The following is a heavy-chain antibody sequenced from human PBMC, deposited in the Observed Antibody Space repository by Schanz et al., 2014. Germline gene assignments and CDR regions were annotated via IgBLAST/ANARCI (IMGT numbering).Heavy chain of an antibody. CDR2: IHTGSGNT. J-gene: IGHJ6*03. V-gene: IGHV1-3*04. CDR1: GYTFAGHA. Sequence: QVQLVQSGAEVKKPGASVKVSCQASGYTFAGHAVHWVRQAPGQGPEWVGWIHTGSGNTKYSQKFEGRVTITRDTSASIVDMELSSIRSEDTAVVCCASGEARVASSGGDIVTMDVWGKGTTVTVSS. D-gene: IGHD2-15*01. CDR3: ASGEARVASSGGDIVTMDV.